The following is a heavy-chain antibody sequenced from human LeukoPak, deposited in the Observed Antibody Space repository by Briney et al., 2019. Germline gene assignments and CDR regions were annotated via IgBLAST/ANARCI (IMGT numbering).Heavy chain of an antibody. CDR3: ARGRGRWLQSSAFDI. V-gene: IGHV4-4*07. Sequence: SETLSLTCTVSGGSISSYYWSWIRQPAGKGLEWIGRIYTSGSTNYNPSLKSRVTMSVDTSKNQFSLKLSSVTAADTAVYYCARGRGRWLQSSAFDIWGQGTMVTVSS. J-gene: IGHJ3*02. CDR2: IYTSGST. CDR1: GGSISSYY. D-gene: IGHD1-26*01.